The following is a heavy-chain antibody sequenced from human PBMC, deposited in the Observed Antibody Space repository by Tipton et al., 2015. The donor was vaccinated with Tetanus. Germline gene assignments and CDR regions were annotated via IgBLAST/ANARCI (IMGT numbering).Heavy chain of an antibody. V-gene: IGHV3-33*01. J-gene: IGHJ4*02. D-gene: IGHD2-21*02. CDR2: IWYDGSNK. Sequence: QLVQSGGGVVQPGRSLRLSCAASGFTFSSYGMHWVRQAPGKGLEWVAVIWYDGSNKYYADSVKGRFTISRDNSKNTLYLQMNSLRAEDTAVYYCAREGAYCGGDCFPYYFDYWGQGTLVTVSS. CDR3: AREGAYCGGDCFPYYFDY. CDR1: GFTFSSYG.